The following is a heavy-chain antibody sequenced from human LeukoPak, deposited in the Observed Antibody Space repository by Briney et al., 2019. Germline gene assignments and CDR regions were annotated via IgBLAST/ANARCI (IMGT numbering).Heavy chain of an antibody. CDR2: IIPILGIA. CDR1: GGTFSSYA. J-gene: IGHJ4*02. CDR3: ARRDSSSGWSDY. V-gene: IGHV1-69*04. D-gene: IGHD6-19*01. Sequence: ASVKVSCKASGGTFSSYAISWVRQAPGQGLEWMGRIIPILGIANYAQKFQGRVTITADKSTSTAYMELSNLRSEDTAVYYCARRDSSSGWSDYWGQGTLVTVSS.